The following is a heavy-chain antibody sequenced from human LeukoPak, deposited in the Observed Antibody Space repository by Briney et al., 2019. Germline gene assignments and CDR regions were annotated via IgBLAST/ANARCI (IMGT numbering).Heavy chain of an antibody. Sequence: SETLSLTCTVSGYSISSGYYWGWIRQPPGKGLEWIGSIYHSGSTYYNPSHKSRVTISVDTSKNQFSLKLSSVTAADTAVYYCARGLWQLSREGRAFDIWGQGTMVTVSS. CDR3: ARGLWQLSREGRAFDI. D-gene: IGHD6-6*01. V-gene: IGHV4-38-2*02. CDR1: GYSISSGYY. J-gene: IGHJ3*02. CDR2: IYHSGST.